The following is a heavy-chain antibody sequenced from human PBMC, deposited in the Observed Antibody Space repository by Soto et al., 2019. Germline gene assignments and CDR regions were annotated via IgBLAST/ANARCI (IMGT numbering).Heavy chain of an antibody. CDR3: AITNSSGFYFDY. CDR1: GFTFSSYG. V-gene: IGHV3-33*01. D-gene: IGHD6-19*01. CDR2: IWYDGSNK. J-gene: IGHJ4*02. Sequence: QVQLVESGGGVVQPGRSLRLSCAASGFTFSSYGMHWVRQAPGKGLEWVAVIWYDGSNKYYADCVKGRFTISRDNSKNTLYLQMNSLRAEDTAVYYCAITNSSGFYFDYWGQGTLVTVSS.